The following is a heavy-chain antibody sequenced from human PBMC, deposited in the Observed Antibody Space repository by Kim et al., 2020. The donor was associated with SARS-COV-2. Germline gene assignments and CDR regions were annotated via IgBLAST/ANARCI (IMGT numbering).Heavy chain of an antibody. CDR3: ARARTYFDY. V-gene: IGHV4-34*01. J-gene: IGHJ4*02. Sequence: GRTTSNPSLKRRVTISVDTSKNQFSLKLSSVTAADTAVYYCARARTYFDYWGQGTLVTVSS. CDR2: GRT.